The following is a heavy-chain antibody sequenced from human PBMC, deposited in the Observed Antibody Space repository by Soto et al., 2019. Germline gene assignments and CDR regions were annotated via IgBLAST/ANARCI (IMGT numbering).Heavy chain of an antibody. CDR3: ARDPGSYYYDSSGLDAFGI. CDR2: IVVGSGNT. D-gene: IGHD3-22*01. J-gene: IGHJ3*02. CDR1: GFTFSSSSA. Sequence: SVKVSCKSSGFTFSSSSAVQWVRQARGQRLEWIGWIVVGSGNTNYAQKFQERVTITRDMSTSTAYMELSSLRSEDTAVYYCARDPGSYYYDSSGLDAFGIWGQGTMVTVSS. V-gene: IGHV1-58*01.